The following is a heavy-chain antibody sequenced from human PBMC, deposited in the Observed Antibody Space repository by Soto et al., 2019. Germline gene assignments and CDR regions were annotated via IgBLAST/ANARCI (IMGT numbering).Heavy chain of an antibody. V-gene: IGHV1-69*12. CDR1: GGTFSSYA. J-gene: IGHJ6*02. D-gene: IGHD2-2*01. CDR3: ARHVPAAGYYYGMDV. CDR2: IISIFGTA. Sequence: QVQLVQSGAEVKKPGSSVKVSCKASGGTFSSYAISWVRQAPGQGLEWMGGIISIFGTANYAQKFQGRATFTADESTSTAYMELGSLRSEDTAVYYCARHVPAAGYYYGMDVWGQGTTVTVYS.